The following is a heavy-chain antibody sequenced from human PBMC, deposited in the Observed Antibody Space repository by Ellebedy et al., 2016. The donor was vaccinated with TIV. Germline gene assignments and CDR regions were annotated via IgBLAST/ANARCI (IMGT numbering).Heavy chain of an antibody. Sequence: SVKVSCXASGGTFSSYAISWVRQAPGQGLEWMGGIIPIFGTANYAQKFQGRVTITADESTSTAYMELSSLRSEDTAVYYCARDGSLRGYSYDLFGTRYGMDVWGQGTTVTVSS. J-gene: IGHJ6*02. CDR1: GGTFSSYA. D-gene: IGHD5-18*01. CDR2: IIPIFGTA. V-gene: IGHV1-69*13. CDR3: ARDGSLRGYSYDLFGTRYGMDV.